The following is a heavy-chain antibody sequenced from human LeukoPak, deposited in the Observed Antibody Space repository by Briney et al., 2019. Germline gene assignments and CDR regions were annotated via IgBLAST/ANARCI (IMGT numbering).Heavy chain of an antibody. Sequence: GRSLRLSCAASGFTFDDYAMHWVRQAPGKGLEWVSGISWNSGSIGYADSVKGRFTISRDNAKNSLYLQMNSLRAEDTALYYCAKGVYGDSAFDYWGQGTLVTVSS. D-gene: IGHD4-17*01. J-gene: IGHJ4*02. V-gene: IGHV3-9*01. CDR2: ISWNSGSI. CDR1: GFTFDDYA. CDR3: AKGVYGDSAFDY.